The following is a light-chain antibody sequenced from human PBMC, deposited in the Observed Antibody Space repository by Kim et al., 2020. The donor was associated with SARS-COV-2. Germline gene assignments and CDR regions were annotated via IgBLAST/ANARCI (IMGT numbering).Light chain of an antibody. CDR3: QSYDSSLSGLV. CDR1: RPHIGAGYD. V-gene: IGLV1-40*01. CDR2: GNA. Sequence: QRVTISCTGSRPHIGAGYDVQWYQQLPGTAPKLLVYGNANRPSGVPDRFSGSKSGTSASLAITGLQAEDEADYYCQSYDSSLSGLVFGGGTQLTVL. J-gene: IGLJ3*02.